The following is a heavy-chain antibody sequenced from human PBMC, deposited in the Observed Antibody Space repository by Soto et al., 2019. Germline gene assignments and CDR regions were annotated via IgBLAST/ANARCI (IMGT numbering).Heavy chain of an antibody. CDR2: INSDGSST. J-gene: IGHJ6*03. D-gene: IGHD1-20*01. V-gene: IGHV3-74*01. CDR1: GFTFSSYW. Sequence: EVQLVESGGGLVQPGGSLRLSCAASGFTFSSYWMHWVRQAPGKGLVWVSRINSDGSSTSYADSVKGRFTISRDNAKNTLYLQMNSLRAEDTAVYYCARSEAITPPKIWHMDVWGKGTTVTVSS. CDR3: ARSEAITPPKIWHMDV.